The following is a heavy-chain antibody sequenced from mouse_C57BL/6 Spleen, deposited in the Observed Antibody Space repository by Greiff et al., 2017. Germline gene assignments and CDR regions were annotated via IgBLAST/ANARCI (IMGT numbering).Heavy chain of an antibody. D-gene: IGHD1-1*01. J-gene: IGHJ3*01. CDR3: ARWHYGSSLFAY. Sequence: QVQLQQPGAELVKPGASVKMSCKASGYTFTSYWITWVKQRPGQGLEWIGYIYPSSGSTNYNEKFKSKATMTVDTSSSTAYMQLSRLTSEDSAVYYCARWHYGSSLFAYWGQGTLVTVSA. CDR2: IYPSSGST. CDR1: GYTFTSYW. V-gene: IGHV1-55*01.